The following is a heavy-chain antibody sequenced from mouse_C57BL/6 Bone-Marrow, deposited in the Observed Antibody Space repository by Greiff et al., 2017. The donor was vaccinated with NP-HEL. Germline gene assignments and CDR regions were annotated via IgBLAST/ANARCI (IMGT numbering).Heavy chain of an antibody. J-gene: IGHJ3*01. Sequence: VHVKQSGAELVRPGSSVKMSCKTSGYTFTSYGINWVKQRPGQGLEWIGYIYIGNGYTEYNEKFKGKATLTSDTSSSTAYMQLSSLTSEDSAIYFCARTLYYYGSSPFAYWGQGTLVTVSA. CDR3: ARTLYYYGSSPFAY. V-gene: IGHV1-58*01. CDR2: IYIGNGYT. D-gene: IGHD1-1*01. CDR1: GYTFTSYG.